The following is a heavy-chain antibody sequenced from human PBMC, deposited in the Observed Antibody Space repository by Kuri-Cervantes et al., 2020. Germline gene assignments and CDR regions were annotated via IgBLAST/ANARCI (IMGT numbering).Heavy chain of an antibody. CDR2: IKEDGSEK. J-gene: IGHJ6*03. D-gene: IGHD3-3*01. Sequence: GGSLRLSCAASGFPFSNYRMNWVRQAPGKGLEWVATIKEDGSEKYYLDSVKGRLTISRDNAKNSLYLQMSSLRAEDTAVYYCARDHAYYDFWSGPLGYYYYYMDVWGKGTTVTVSS. CDR3: ARDHAYYDFWSGPLGYYYYYMDV. V-gene: IGHV3-7*01. CDR1: GFPFSNYR.